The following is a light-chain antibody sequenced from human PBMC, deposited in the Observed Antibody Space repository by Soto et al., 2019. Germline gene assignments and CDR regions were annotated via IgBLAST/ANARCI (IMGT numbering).Light chain of an antibody. CDR1: QSISNN. CDR3: QQYNNWRT. Sequence: EIVMTQSPATLSVSPGERAILSCRASQSISNNLAWYQQKRGQAPRLLIYGASTRATGIPARFSGSGSGTEFTLTISSLQSEDFAFYYCQQYNNWRTFGQGTKVEI. CDR2: GAS. J-gene: IGKJ1*01. V-gene: IGKV3-15*01.